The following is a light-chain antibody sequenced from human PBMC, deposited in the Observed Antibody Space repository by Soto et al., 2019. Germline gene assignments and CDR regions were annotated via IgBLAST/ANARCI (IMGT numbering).Light chain of an antibody. CDR1: SGHSSYG. Sequence: QPVLTQAPSASASLGASVKLTCTLSSGHSSYGIAWHQQQPEEGPRYLMRLNTDGSHSRGDGIPDRFSGSSSGAERYLTISSLQSEDEADYYCQTWGSGSWVFGGGTKLTVL. J-gene: IGLJ3*02. CDR3: QTWGSGSWV. V-gene: IGLV4-69*01. CDR2: LNTDGSH.